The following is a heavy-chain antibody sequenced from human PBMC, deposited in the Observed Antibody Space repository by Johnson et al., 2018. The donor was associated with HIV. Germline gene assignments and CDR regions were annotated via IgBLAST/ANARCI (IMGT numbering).Heavy chain of an antibody. CDR1: GFTFSNYA. D-gene: IGHD6-13*01. J-gene: IGHJ3*02. CDR3: AKGKQLVNSGTIEI. CDR2: LSGSGNST. V-gene: IGHV3-23*04. Sequence: EVQLVESGGGLVQPGGSLRLSCAASGFTFSNYAMSWIRQSPGKGQEWVSSLSGSGNSTYYADSVKGRFTISRDNSKNTLYLQMDSLRAEDTALYHCAKGKQLVNSGTIEIWGQGTMVTVSS.